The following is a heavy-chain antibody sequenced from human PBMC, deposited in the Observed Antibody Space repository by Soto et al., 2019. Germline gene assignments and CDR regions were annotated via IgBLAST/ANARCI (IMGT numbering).Heavy chain of an antibody. V-gene: IGHV4-39*07. Sequence: PSETLSLTCTVSGGSISSSSYYWVWIRQPPGKGLEWVGNINYSWSTYYNPSLKSRVTISVDRFKNQFSLKLSSVTAADSSVYYCARENNVLPGGYFDYWGQGTLVTVSS. CDR1: GGSISSSSYY. J-gene: IGHJ4*02. CDR2: INYSWST. D-gene: IGHD3-10*01. CDR3: ARENNVLPGGYFDY.